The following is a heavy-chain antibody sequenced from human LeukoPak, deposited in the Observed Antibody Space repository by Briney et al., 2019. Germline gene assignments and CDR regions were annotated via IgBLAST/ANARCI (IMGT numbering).Heavy chain of an antibody. CDR1: GGSISSYY. V-gene: IGHV4-4*07. CDR3: ARAVSVAGTNYYFDY. D-gene: IGHD6-19*01. Sequence: SETLSLTCTVSGGSISSYYWSWIRQPAGKGLEWIGRIYTSGSTNYNPSLKSQVTMSVDTSKNQFSLKLSSVTAADTAVYYCARAVSVAGTNYYFDYWGQGTLVTVSS. CDR2: IYTSGST. J-gene: IGHJ4*02.